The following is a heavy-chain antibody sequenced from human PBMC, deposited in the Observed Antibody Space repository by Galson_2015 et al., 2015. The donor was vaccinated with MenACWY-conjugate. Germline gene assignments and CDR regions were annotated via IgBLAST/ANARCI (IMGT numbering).Heavy chain of an antibody. CDR3: AKVKGVYYSDAFDI. CDR1: GFTFSSCA. Sequence: SLRLSCAASGFTFSSCAMSWVRQAPGKELEWVSAINGSGGSTYYADSVKGRFTISRDNSKNTLYLQMNSLRAEDTAVYYCAKVKGVYYSDAFDIWGQGTMVTISS. J-gene: IGHJ3*02. D-gene: IGHD3-22*01. V-gene: IGHV3-23*01. CDR2: INGSGGST.